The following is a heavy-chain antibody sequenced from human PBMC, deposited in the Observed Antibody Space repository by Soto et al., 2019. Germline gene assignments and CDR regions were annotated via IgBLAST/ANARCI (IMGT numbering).Heavy chain of an antibody. Sequence: SETLSLTCTVSGGSISSGGYYWYWIRQHPGKGLEWIGYIYYSGSTNYNPSLKSRVTISVDTSKNQFSLKLSSVTAADTAVYYCARGTMIVPRRVYFDYWGQGTLVTVSS. CDR1: GGSISSGGYY. CDR2: IYYSGST. J-gene: IGHJ4*02. D-gene: IGHD3-22*01. V-gene: IGHV4-31*03. CDR3: ARGTMIVPRRVYFDY.